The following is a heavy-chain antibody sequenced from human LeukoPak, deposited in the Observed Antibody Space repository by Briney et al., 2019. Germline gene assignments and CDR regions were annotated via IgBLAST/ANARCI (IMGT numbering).Heavy chain of an antibody. CDR1: GFTFSSYA. D-gene: IGHD4-17*01. V-gene: IGHV3-23*01. CDR2: ISGSGDST. Sequence: GGSLRLSCAASGFTFSSYAMSWVRQAPGKGLEWVSAISGSGDSTYYVDSVKGRFTISRDNSESTLYLQMNSLRAEDTAVYYCARDQSVTNYYYGMDVWGQGTTVTVSS. J-gene: IGHJ6*02. CDR3: ARDQSVTNYYYGMDV.